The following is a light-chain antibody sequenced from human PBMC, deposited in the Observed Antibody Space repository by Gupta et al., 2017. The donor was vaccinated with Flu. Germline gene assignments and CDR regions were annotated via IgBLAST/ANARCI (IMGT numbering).Light chain of an antibody. CDR1: QSISSY. CDR3: QQSYSTPRT. V-gene: IGKV1-39*01. J-gene: IGKJ2*01. Sequence: PSSLSASVGDRVTITCRASQSISSYLNWYQQKPGKAPKLLIDAASSLQSGVPSRFSGSGSGTDCTLTISSLQPEDFATYYCQQSYSTPRTCGQGTKLEIK. CDR2: AAS.